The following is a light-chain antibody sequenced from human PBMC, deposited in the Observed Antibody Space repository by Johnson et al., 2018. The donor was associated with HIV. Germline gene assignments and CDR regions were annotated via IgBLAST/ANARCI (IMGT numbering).Light chain of an antibody. Sequence: QSVLTQPPSVSAAPGQKVTISCSGSSSNIGNNYVSWYEQLPGTAPKLLIYDNTKRPSGIPDRFSASKSGTSATLGITGLQTGDEADYYCATWDSSLNPHYVFGTGTKVTVL. CDR1: SSNIGNNY. V-gene: IGLV1-51*01. CDR3: ATWDSSLNPHYV. J-gene: IGLJ1*01. CDR2: DNT.